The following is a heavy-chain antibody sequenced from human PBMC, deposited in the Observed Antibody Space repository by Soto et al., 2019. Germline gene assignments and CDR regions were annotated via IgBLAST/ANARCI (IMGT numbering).Heavy chain of an antibody. V-gene: IGHV3-48*01. CDR3: ARSRWDY. Sequence: SGGFLRLSCAASALTFSTYSRNWVRQAPGRGLEWVSYISSTGDNIYYADSVKGRFTISRDNAKNSLYLQMNSLRVDDTAAYYCARSRWDYWGQGTLVTVSS. CDR1: ALTFSTYS. CDR2: ISSTGDNI. J-gene: IGHJ4*02. D-gene: IGHD2-15*01.